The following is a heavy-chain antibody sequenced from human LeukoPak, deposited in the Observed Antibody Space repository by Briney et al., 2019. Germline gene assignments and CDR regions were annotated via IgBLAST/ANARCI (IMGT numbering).Heavy chain of an antibody. CDR1: GFTFGDYA. V-gene: IGHV3-49*04. D-gene: IGHD3-10*01. Sequence: GGSLRLSCTASGFTFGDYAMSWVRQAPGKGLEWVGFIRSKAYGGTTEYAASVKGRFTISRDDSKSIAYLQMNSLKTEDTAAYYCTRGLLWFGELLPDYFDYWGQGTLVTVSS. J-gene: IGHJ4*02. CDR3: TRGLLWFGELLPDYFDY. CDR2: IRSKAYGGTT.